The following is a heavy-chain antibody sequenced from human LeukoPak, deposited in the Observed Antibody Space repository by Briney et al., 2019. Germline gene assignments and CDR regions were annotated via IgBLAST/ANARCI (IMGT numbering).Heavy chain of an antibody. D-gene: IGHD2-15*01. V-gene: IGHV3-48*03. Sequence: PGGSLRLSCAASGFTFSSYEMNWVRQAPGKGLEWVSYISSSGSTICYADSVKGRFTISRDNAKNSLYLQMNSLRAEDTAVYYCARDRRYCSGGSCYNYYYGMDVWGKGTTVTVSS. CDR2: ISSSGSTI. CDR3: ARDRRYCSGGSCYNYYYGMDV. CDR1: GFTFSSYE. J-gene: IGHJ6*04.